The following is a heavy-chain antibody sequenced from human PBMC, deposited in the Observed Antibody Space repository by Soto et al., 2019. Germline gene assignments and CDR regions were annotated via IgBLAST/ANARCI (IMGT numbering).Heavy chain of an antibody. V-gene: IGHV1-24*01. CDR1: GYTLTELS. CDR2: FDPEDGET. Sequence: QVQLVQSGAEVKKPGASVKVSCKVSGYTLTELSMHWVRQAPGKGLEWMGGFDPEDGETIYAQKFPGRVTMTEDTSTDTAYMELSSLRSEDTAVYYCATWPHLYGTYCSSTSCYEYIFDYWGQGTLVTVSS. CDR3: ATWPHLYGTYCSSTSCYEYIFDY. J-gene: IGHJ4*02. D-gene: IGHD2-2*01.